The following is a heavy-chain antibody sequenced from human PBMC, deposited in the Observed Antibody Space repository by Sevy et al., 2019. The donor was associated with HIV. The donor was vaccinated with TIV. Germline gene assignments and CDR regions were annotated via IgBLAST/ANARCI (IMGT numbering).Heavy chain of an antibody. CDR2: IYWDDDK. V-gene: IGHV2-5*02. CDR3: ARRDYGDYVDWFDP. D-gene: IGHD4-17*01. Sequence: SGPTLVKPTQTLTLTCTFSGFSLSTNGVGVGWIRQPPGKALECLALIYWDDDKHYSPSLKSRLTITKDTSKNQVVLTMTNMDPVDTATYCCARRDYGDYVDWFDPWGQGTLVTVSS. CDR1: GFSLSTNGVG. J-gene: IGHJ5*02.